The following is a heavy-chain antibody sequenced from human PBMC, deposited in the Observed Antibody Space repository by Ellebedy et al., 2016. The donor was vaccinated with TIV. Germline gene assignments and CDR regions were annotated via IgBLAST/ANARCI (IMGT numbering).Heavy chain of an antibody. D-gene: IGHD5-12*01. CDR1: GFTFGVVPY. CDR3: ARGWVATQYYTGVDV. V-gene: IGHV1-2*02. Sequence: ASVKVSXXTSGFTFGVVPYIHWVRQAPGQGLEWMGWINPNSGDTRYGQKFQGRVTMTRDTSVTTAYMDLSSLTSDDTAVYFCARGWVATQYYTGVDVWGQGTTVTVSS. J-gene: IGHJ6*02. CDR2: INPNSGDT.